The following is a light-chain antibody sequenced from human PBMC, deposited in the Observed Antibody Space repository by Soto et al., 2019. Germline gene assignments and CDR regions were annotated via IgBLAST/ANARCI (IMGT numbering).Light chain of an antibody. J-gene: IGKJ2*01. V-gene: IGKV1-5*03. CDR2: TAS. CDR1: QSISSW. Sequence: DIQMTQSPSTLSASVGDRVTITCRASQSISSWLAWYQQKPGKAPKLLIYTASSLESGVPSRFSGSGSGTEFTLTISSLQPDDFANYYCQQNNSYPYTFGQGTKLEIK. CDR3: QQNNSYPYT.